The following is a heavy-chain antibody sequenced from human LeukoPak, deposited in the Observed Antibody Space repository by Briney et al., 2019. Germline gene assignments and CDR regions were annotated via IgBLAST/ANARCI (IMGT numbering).Heavy chain of an antibody. CDR1: GFTFSSYA. D-gene: IGHD2-2*01. CDR2: ISGSGGST. Sequence: GGSLRLSCAVSGFTFSSYAMSWVRQAPGKGLERVSAISGSGGSTYYADSVKGRFTISRDNSKNTLYLQMNSLRAEDTAVYYCAKGKYCSSTSCYAGWFDPWGQGTLVTVSS. J-gene: IGHJ5*02. V-gene: IGHV3-23*01. CDR3: AKGKYCSSTSCYAGWFDP.